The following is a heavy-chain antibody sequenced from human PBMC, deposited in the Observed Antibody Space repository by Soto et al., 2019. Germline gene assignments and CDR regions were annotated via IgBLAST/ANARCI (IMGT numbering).Heavy chain of an antibody. Sequence: SETLSLTCAVYGGSFSGYYWSWIRQPPGKGLEWIGEINHSGSTNYNPSLKSRVTISVDTSKNQFSLKLSSVTAADTAVYYCARVGGGQYYDVPDYWGQGTLVTVSS. CDR2: INHSGST. J-gene: IGHJ4*02. CDR3: ARVGGGQYYDVPDY. V-gene: IGHV4-34*01. D-gene: IGHD3-22*01. CDR1: GGSFSGYY.